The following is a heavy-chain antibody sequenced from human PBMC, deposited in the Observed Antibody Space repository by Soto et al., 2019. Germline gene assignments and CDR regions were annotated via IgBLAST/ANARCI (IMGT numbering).Heavy chain of an antibody. Sequence: SETLSLTCAVYGGSFSGYYWSWIRQPPGKGLEWNGEINHSGSTNYNPSLKSRVTISVDTSKNQFSLKLSSVTAADTAVYYCARKYYYGSGSLIGWRTNWFDPWGQG. CDR2: INHSGST. D-gene: IGHD3-10*01. CDR3: ARKYYYGSGSLIGWRTNWFDP. J-gene: IGHJ5*02. CDR1: GGSFSGYY. V-gene: IGHV4-34*01.